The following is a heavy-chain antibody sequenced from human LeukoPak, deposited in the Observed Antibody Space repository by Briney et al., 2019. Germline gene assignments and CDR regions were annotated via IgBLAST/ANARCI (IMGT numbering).Heavy chain of an antibody. J-gene: IGHJ6*03. V-gene: IGHV4-4*07. CDR2: IYTSGSI. Sequence: SETLSLTCTGSGDSFSSYYWSWIRQPAGKGLEWIGRIYTSGSINYNPSLKSRVTMSVDTSKNQFSLKLSSVTAADTAVYYCARSLDYYYMDVWGKGTTVTVSS. CDR1: GDSFSSYY. CDR3: ARSLDYYYMDV.